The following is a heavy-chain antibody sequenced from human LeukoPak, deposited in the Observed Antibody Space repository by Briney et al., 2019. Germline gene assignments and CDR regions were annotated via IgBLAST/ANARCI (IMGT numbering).Heavy chain of an antibody. D-gene: IGHD3-10*01. CDR2: IYYSGST. Sequence: PSETLSLTCTVSGGSISRYYWSWIRQPPGKGLEWIGYIYYSGSTNYNPSLKSRVTISVDTSKNQFSLKLSSVTAADTAVYYCALGGYYGSWPLWYWGQGTLVTVSS. CDR3: ALGGYYGSWPLWY. V-gene: IGHV4-59*01. CDR1: GGSISRYY. J-gene: IGHJ4*02.